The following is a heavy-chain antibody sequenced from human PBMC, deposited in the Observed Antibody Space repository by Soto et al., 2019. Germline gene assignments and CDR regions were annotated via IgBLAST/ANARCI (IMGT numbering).Heavy chain of an antibody. D-gene: IGHD2-2*01. V-gene: IGHV4-34*01. J-gene: IGHJ4*02. CDR2: INHSGST. CDR3: ARRRKLVLPPAPDTGEAHDY. CDR1: GGSFSGYY. Sequence: QVQLQQWGAGLLKPSETLSLTCAVYGGSFSGYYWSWIRQPPGKGLEWIGEINHSGSTNYNPSLKIRVTLSIDTSKIQFPQNLSSVTDADTAVYYCARRRKLVLPPAPDTGEAHDYWGQGTLFTVSS.